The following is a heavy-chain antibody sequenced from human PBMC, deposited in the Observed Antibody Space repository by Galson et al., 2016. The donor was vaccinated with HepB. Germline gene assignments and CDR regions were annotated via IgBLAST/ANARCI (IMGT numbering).Heavy chain of an antibody. J-gene: IGHJ4*02. Sequence: SETLSLTCTVSGGSVSSTTYYWGWIRQPPGKGLEWIGNTFYSGGTYYNPSLKSRLTISVDPSKNQFSLRLRSVTAADTAVYYCARQRRFGTWDEIDYWGQGTLVTVSS. V-gene: IGHV4-39*01. CDR2: TFYSGGT. D-gene: IGHD3-10*01. CDR1: GGSVSSTTYY. CDR3: ARQRRFGTWDEIDY.